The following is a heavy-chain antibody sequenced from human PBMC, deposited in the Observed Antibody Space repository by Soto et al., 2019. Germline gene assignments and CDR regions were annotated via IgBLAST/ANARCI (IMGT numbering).Heavy chain of an antibody. J-gene: IGHJ3*01. V-gene: IGHV4-31*03. CDR1: GGSINGGNYY. Sequence: QVQLQESGPGLVKPSQTLSLTCTVTGGSINGGNYYWSWIRQPPGKGLEWIGYISDSGNTFYTPSRASRLTVSLDTSQNYFTLELTSVTAADTAIYYCARDLKNDSGDYIVLDAFDVWGHGTMVTVSS. CDR3: ARDLKNDSGDYIVLDAFDV. D-gene: IGHD4-17*01. CDR2: ISDSGNT.